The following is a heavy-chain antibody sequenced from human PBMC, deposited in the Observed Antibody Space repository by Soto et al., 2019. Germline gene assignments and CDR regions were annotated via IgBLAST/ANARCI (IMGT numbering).Heavy chain of an antibody. Sequence: AQLVQSGAEMKKPGASVKVSCKATGYTFSAYTMNWVRQAPGQSLEWMGWINACSGNTKYSQNFQGRVSITRDTSASTVYMELTGLTSEDTAVYYCARDTETLGPRANDALDIWGQGTMVTVSS. V-gene: IGHV1-3*01. CDR1: GYTFSAYT. CDR3: ARDTETLGPRANDALDI. D-gene: IGHD3-3*02. J-gene: IGHJ3*02. CDR2: INACSGNT.